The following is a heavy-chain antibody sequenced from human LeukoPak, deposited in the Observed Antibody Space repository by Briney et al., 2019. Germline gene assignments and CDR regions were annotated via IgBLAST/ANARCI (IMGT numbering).Heavy chain of an antibody. CDR3: ARDGANIAASPGIAVAGNGAYFDY. J-gene: IGHJ4*02. V-gene: IGHV4-4*07. Sequence: PSETLSLTCTVSGGSISSYYWSWIRQPAGKGLEWIGRIYTSGSTNYNPSLKSRVTMSVDTSKNQFSLKLSSVTAADTAVYYCARDGANIAASPGIAVAGNGAYFDYWGQGTLVTVSS. D-gene: IGHD6-19*01. CDR2: IYTSGST. CDR1: GGSISSYY.